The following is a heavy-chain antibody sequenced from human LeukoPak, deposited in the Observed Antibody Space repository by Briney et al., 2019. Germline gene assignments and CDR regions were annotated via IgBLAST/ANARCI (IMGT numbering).Heavy chain of an antibody. V-gene: IGHV3-23*01. Sequence: GGSLRLSCAASGFTFSSYAMSWVRQAPGKGLEWVSAISSSGGSTYYADSVKGRFTISRDNSKNTLYLQMNGLRAEDTAVYYCAREIAADRGFDSWGQGTLVTVSS. CDR3: AREIAADRGFDS. CDR2: ISSSGGST. D-gene: IGHD6-6*01. J-gene: IGHJ4*02. CDR1: GFTFSSYA.